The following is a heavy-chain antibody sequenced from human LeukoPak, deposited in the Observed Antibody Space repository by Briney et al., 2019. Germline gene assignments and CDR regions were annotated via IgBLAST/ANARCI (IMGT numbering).Heavy chain of an antibody. V-gene: IGHV4-38-2*02. D-gene: IGHD1-26*01. CDR2: IFHSGST. CDR3: AKSGGYGLIDY. Sequence: SETLSLTCNVSGFSLTIGYFWGWIRQPPGKGLEWIGSIFHSGSTYYNASLQSRVTISIETSKNQISLRLNSVTAADTAIYYCAKSGGYGLIDYWGQGTLVTVSS. CDR1: GFSLTIGYF. J-gene: IGHJ4*02.